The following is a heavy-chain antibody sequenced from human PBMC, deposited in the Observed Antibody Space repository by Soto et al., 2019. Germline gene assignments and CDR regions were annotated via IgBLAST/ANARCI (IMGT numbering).Heavy chain of an antibody. J-gene: IGHJ1*01. V-gene: IGHV3-9*01. D-gene: IGHD3-10*01. CDR1: GFTFDDYA. CDR2: ISWNSGSI. Sequence: GGSLRLSCAASGFTFDDYAMHWVRQAPGKGLEWVSGISWNSGSIGYADSVKGRFTISRDNAKNSLYLQMNSLRAEDTALYYCAKGGKLLWFGELSSYFQHWGRGTLVTVSS. CDR3: AKGGKLLWFGELSSYFQH.